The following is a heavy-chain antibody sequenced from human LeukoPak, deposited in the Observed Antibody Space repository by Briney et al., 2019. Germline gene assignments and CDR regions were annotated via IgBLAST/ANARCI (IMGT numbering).Heavy chain of an antibody. CDR3: ASLYCSRTNCYEPAVYFDC. J-gene: IGHJ4*02. D-gene: IGHD2-2*01. Sequence: SVKVSCKASGGTFTTYAISWVRQAPGQGREWMGGIIPIFGTANYAQKFQGRVTITADKSTSTAYMDLGSLRLEDTAVYYCASLYCSRTNCYEPAVYFDCWGQGTLVTVSS. CDR2: IIPIFGTA. V-gene: IGHV1-69*06. CDR1: GGTFTTYA.